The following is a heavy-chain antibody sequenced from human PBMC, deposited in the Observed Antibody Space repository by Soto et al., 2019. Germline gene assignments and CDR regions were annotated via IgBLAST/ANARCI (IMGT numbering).Heavy chain of an antibody. D-gene: IGHD1-26*01. Sequence: PGGSLRLSCAASGFTFSSYDIHWVRQAPGKGLEWVALISYYDSRKYYADSVKGLFTITRDNSKNTLYLQVNSLRAEDTAVYYSAKAYSGPFDVWGQGTMVTVSS. CDR3: AKAYSGPFDV. CDR2: ISYYDSRK. CDR1: GFTFSSYD. V-gene: IGHV3-30*18. J-gene: IGHJ3*01.